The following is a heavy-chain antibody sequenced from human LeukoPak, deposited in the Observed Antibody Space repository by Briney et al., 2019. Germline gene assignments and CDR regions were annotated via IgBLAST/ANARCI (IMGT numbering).Heavy chain of an antibody. J-gene: IGHJ4*02. CDR2: IYYSGTT. CDR3: ARRVTGRGAYYFDY. V-gene: IGHV4-59*08. Sequence: SETLSLTCTVSGGSISTYYWTWIRQPPGKGLEWIGCIYYSGTTHYNPSLKSRVTISVDTSKNQFSLNLSFVTAADTAVYYCARRVTGRGAYYFDYWDQGTLVTVSS. D-gene: IGHD1-14*01. CDR1: GGSISTYY.